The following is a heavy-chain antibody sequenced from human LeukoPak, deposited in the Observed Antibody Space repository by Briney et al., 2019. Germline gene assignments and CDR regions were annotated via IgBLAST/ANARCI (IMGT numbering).Heavy chain of an antibody. V-gene: IGHV3-21*01. Sequence: GGSLRLSCAASGFTFSSYSMNWVRQAPGKGLEWVSSISSSSSYVYYAGSVKGRFTISRDNAKNSLYLQMNSLRAEDTAVYYCARDLTVPYKFDYWGQGTLVTVSS. J-gene: IGHJ4*02. CDR3: ARDLTVPYKFDY. CDR1: GFTFSSYS. CDR2: ISSSSSYV. D-gene: IGHD2-2*01.